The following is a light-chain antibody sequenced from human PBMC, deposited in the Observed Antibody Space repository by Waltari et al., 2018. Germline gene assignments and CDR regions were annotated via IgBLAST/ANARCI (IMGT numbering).Light chain of an antibody. CDR1: SSDVGGYDY. V-gene: IGLV2-14*03. J-gene: IGLJ2*01. Sequence: QSALTQPASVSGSPGQSISIPCTGTSSDVGGYDYVSWYQQYPGKAPQLMIFDVSNRPSGVSERFCGSKSGNTASLTISGLQAEDEAYYYCSSYSTSSTLVVFGGGTKVTVL. CDR2: DVS. CDR3: SSYSTSSTLVV.